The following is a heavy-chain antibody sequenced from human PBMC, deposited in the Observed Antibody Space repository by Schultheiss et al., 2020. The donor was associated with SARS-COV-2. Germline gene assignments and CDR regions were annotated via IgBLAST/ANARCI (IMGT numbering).Heavy chain of an antibody. CDR1: GFTFSSYA. CDR2: ISGSGGST. J-gene: IGHJ4*02. D-gene: IGHD3-22*01. V-gene: IGHV3-23*01. Sequence: GGSLRLSCAASGFTFSSYAMSWVRQAPGKGLEWVSAISGSGGSTYYADSVKGRFTISRDNSKNTLYLQMNSLRAEDTAVYYCAVIAYYYDSSGPLPDYWGQGTLVTVSS. CDR3: AVIAYYYDSSGPLPDY.